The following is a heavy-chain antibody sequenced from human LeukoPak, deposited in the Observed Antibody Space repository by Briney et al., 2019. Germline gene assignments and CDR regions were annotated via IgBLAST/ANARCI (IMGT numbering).Heavy chain of an antibody. V-gene: IGHV1-69*05. Sequence: ASVKVSCKASGYTFTGYYMHWVRQAPGQGLEWMGRIIPIFGTGNYAQKIQGRVTITTDESTSTAYMELSSLRSEDTAVYCCASRAHYDSSGSFDYWGQGTLVTVSS. J-gene: IGHJ4*02. D-gene: IGHD3-22*01. CDR3: ASRAHYDSSGSFDY. CDR1: GYTFTGYY. CDR2: IIPIFGTG.